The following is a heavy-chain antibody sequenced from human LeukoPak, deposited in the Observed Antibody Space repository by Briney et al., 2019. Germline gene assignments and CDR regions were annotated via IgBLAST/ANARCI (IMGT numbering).Heavy chain of an antibody. CDR2: IYYSGST. J-gene: IGHJ5*02. CDR1: GDSISTYL. CDR3: ARDGAAAAGNYNWFDP. D-gene: IGHD6-13*01. V-gene: IGHV4-59*01. Sequence: SETLSLTCTVSGDSISTYLWSWIRQPPGKGLEWIGYIYYSGSTNYNPSLKSRVTISVDTSKNQFSLKLSSVTAADTAVYYCARDGAAAAGNYNWFDPWGQGTLVTVSS.